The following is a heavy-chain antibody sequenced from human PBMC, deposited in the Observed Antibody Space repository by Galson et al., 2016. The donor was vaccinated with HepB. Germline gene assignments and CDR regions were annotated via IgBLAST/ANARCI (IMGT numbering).Heavy chain of an antibody. Sequence: CAISGDSVSNNSAAWNWIRQSPSRGLEWLGRTYYRSKWYNDYAVSVKSRITIKPDTSKNQFFLQLNSVTPEDTAVYFCARQVGVGVRHFDYWGQGTVVTVSS. J-gene: IGHJ4*02. CDR3: ARQVGVGVRHFDY. CDR2: TYYRSKWYN. D-gene: IGHD1-26*01. V-gene: IGHV6-1*01. CDR1: GDSVSNNSAA.